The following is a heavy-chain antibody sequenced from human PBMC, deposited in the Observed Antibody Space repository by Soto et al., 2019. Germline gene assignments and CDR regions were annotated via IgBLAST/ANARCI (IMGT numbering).Heavy chain of an antibody. CDR2: IFYSGST. J-gene: IGHJ6*02. D-gene: IGHD2-2*01. V-gene: IGHV4-39*01. CDR3: ARLHGYCISSSCHGHYAMDV. Sequence: SETLSLTCTVSGGSISSSSYYWGWIRQPPGKGLEWIGSIFYSGSTYYNPSLKSRVTISVDTSKNQFSLKLTSVTAADTAVYYCARLHGYCISSSCHGHYAMDVWGQGTTVTVSS. CDR1: GGSISSSSYY.